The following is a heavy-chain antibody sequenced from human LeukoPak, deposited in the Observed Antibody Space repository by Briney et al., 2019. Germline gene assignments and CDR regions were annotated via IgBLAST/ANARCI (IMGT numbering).Heavy chain of an antibody. CDR2: IYYSGST. CDR3: ARGNYVWGSYRYYAFDI. V-gene: IGHV4-59*01. D-gene: IGHD3-16*02. CDR1: GGSISSYY. J-gene: IGHJ3*02. Sequence: PSETLSLTCTVSGGSISSYYWSWIRQSPGKGLEWIGHIYYSGSTDYNPSLKSLVTISVDTSKNQFSLKLSSVTAADTAVYYCARGNYVWGSYRYYAFDIWGQGTMVTVSS.